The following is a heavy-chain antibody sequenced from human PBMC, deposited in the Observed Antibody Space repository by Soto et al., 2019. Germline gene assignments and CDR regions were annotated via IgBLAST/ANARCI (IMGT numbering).Heavy chain of an antibody. J-gene: IGHJ4*02. D-gene: IGHD6-19*01. Sequence: GGSLRLSCAASGFTFSTFAMSWVRQAPGKGPEWVSGISGSGTSTYYADSVKGRFTISRDNSKNTLYLQMNSLRAEDTAVYYCAKTEQWLIAYFDYWGQGTLVTVSS. CDR1: GFTFSTFA. CDR2: ISGSGTST. V-gene: IGHV3-23*01. CDR3: AKTEQWLIAYFDY.